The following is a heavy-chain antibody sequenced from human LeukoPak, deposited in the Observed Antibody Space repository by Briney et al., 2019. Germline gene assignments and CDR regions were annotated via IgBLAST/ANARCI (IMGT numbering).Heavy chain of an antibody. D-gene: IGHD1-1*01. V-gene: IGHV1-2*02. CDR3: AREAPRERGHSLVNWFDP. CDR1: GYTFTGYY. J-gene: IGHJ5*02. Sequence: ASVKVSCKASGYTFTGYYMHWVRQAPGQGLEWMGWINPNSGGTNYAQKFQGRVTTTRDTSISTAYMELSRLRSDDTAVYYCAREAPRERGHSLVNWFDPWGQGTLVTVSS. CDR2: INPNSGGT.